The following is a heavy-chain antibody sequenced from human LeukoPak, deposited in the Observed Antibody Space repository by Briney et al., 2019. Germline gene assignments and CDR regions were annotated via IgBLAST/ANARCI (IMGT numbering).Heavy chain of an antibody. D-gene: IGHD3-10*01. Sequence: GRSLRLSCAASGFTFDDYAMHWVRQAPGKGLEWVSGISWNSGSIGYADSVKGRFTISRDNAKNSLYLQMNSLGAEDTALYYCAKGNLWFEELLLAPYFDYWGQGTLVTVSS. V-gene: IGHV3-9*01. CDR3: AKGNLWFEELLLAPYFDY. CDR2: ISWNSGSI. J-gene: IGHJ4*02. CDR1: GFTFDDYA.